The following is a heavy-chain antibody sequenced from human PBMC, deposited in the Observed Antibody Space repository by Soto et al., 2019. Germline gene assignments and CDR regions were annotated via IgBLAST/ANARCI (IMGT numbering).Heavy chain of an antibody. J-gene: IGHJ5*02. CDR2: IYYSGST. V-gene: IGHV4-30-4*01. Sequence: SETLSLTCPFSGFSISSGDYYRSWIRQPPGKGLEWIGYIYYSGSTYYNPSLKSRVTISVDTSKNQFSLKLSSVTAADTAVYYCARLRYSSSSPPRFDPWGQGTLVTVSS. CDR3: ARLRYSSSSPPRFDP. D-gene: IGHD6-6*01. CDR1: GFSISSGDYY.